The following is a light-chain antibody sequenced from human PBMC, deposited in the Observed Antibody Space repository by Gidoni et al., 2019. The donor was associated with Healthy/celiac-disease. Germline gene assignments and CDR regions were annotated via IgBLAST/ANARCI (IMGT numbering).Light chain of an antibody. Sequence: QSALTQPASVSGSPGQSITISCTGNSSDVGGYNYVTWYQQNPGKAPKLMIYDVSNRPSGVSNRFSVSKSGNTASLTISGLQAEDDADHYCSSYTSSSTLVFGGGTKLTVL. V-gene: IGLV2-14*01. J-gene: IGLJ2*01. CDR2: DVS. CDR1: SSDVGGYNY. CDR3: SSYTSSSTLV.